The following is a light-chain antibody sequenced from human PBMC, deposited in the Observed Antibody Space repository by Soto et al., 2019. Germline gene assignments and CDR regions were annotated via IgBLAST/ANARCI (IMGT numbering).Light chain of an antibody. V-gene: IGKV1-9*01. Sequence: DIQLTQSPSFLSASVGDRVTITCWASQDISSYLAWYQQKPGKAPKLLIYAASTLQSGVPSRFSGSGSGTEFTLTISSLQPEDFATYYCQQLNSYPPFFGGGTKVEIK. CDR1: QDISSY. J-gene: IGKJ4*01. CDR3: QQLNSYPPF. CDR2: AAS.